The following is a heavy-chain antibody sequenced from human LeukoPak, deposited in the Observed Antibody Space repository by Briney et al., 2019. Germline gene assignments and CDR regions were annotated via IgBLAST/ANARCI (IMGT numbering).Heavy chain of an antibody. V-gene: IGHV1-18*01. Sequence: ASVKVSCKASGYSFTSYGFNWVRQSPGRGLEWMGWISAYNGDTNYAQTFQGRVTLTTDTSTSTAYMELTSLRSGDTAVYYCARDMEIAASNWFDPWGQGTLVTVSS. D-gene: IGHD6-25*01. J-gene: IGHJ5*02. CDR2: ISAYNGDT. CDR3: ARDMEIAASNWFDP. CDR1: GYSFTSYG.